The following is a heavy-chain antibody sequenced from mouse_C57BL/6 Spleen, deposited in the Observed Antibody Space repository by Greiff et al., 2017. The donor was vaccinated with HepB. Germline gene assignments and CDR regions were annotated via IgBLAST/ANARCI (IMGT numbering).Heavy chain of an antibody. CDR3: ATRARGWYAY. V-gene: IGHV1-81*01. CDR1: GYTFTSYG. J-gene: IGHJ3*01. D-gene: IGHD3-1*01. Sequence: QVQLQQSGAELARPGASVKLSCKASGYTFTSYGISWVKQRTGQGLEWIGEIYPRSGNTYYNEKFKGKATLTADKSSSTAYMGLRSLTSEDSAVYFCATRARGWYAYWGQGTLVTVSA. CDR2: IYPRSGNT.